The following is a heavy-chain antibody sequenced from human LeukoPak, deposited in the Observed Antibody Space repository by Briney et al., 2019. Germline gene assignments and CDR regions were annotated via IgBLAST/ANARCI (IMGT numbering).Heavy chain of an antibody. D-gene: IGHD2/OR15-2a*01. Sequence: PGRSLRLSCAASGFTFSSYGMHWVRQAPGKGLEWVAVIWYDGSNKYYADSVKGRFTISRDNSKNTLYLQMNSLRAEDTAVYYCARDPGRSNRGFDYWGQGTLVTVSS. CDR2: IWYDGSNK. V-gene: IGHV3-33*01. CDR3: ARDPGRSNRGFDY. J-gene: IGHJ4*02. CDR1: GFTFSSYG.